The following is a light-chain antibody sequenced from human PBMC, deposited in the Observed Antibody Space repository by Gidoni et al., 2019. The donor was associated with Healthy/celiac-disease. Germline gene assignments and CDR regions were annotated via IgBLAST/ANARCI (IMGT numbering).Light chain of an antibody. J-gene: IGLJ3*02. Sequence: QSVLTQPPSASGTPGQRVTISCSGSSSNIGSNTVNWYQQRPGTAPKLLSYSNNQRPPGVPDRFSGSKSGTSASLAISGLQSEDEADYYCAAWDDSLNGPVFGGGTKLTVL. CDR1: SSNIGSNT. CDR2: SNN. CDR3: AAWDDSLNGPV. V-gene: IGLV1-44*01.